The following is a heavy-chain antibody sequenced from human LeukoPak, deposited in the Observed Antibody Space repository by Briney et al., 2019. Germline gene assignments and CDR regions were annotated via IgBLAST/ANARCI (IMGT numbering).Heavy chain of an antibody. CDR1: GYTFTGYY. V-gene: IGHV1-2*02. CDR3: ARGSYYYDGSGFFDY. D-gene: IGHD3-22*01. CDR2: INPNSGGT. J-gene: IGHJ4*02. Sequence: GASVKVSCKASGYTFTGYYMHWVRQAPGQGLEWMGWINPNSGGTNYAQKFQGRVTMTRDTSISTAYMELSRLRSDDTAVYYCARGSYYYDGSGFFDYWGQGTLVTVSS.